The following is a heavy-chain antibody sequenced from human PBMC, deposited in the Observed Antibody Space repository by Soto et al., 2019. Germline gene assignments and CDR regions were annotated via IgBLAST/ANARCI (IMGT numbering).Heavy chain of an antibody. CDR3: ARDTGTHYDISFQH. J-gene: IGHJ1*01. V-gene: IGHV1-3*01. Sequence: QVQLVQSGAEVKKPGASVKVSCKASGYTFTSYAMHWVRQAPGQRLEWMGWINAGNGNTKYSQKFQGRVTITRDTSASIAYMELSSLRSEDTAVYYCARDTGTHYDISFQHWGQGTLVTVSS. CDR1: GYTFTSYA. D-gene: IGHD3-9*01. CDR2: INAGNGNT.